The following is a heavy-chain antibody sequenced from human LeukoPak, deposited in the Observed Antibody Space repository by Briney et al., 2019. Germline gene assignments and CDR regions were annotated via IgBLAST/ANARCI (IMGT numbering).Heavy chain of an antibody. CDR2: IYSGGST. V-gene: IGHV3-53*01. D-gene: IGHD3-22*01. J-gene: IGHJ4*02. CDR3: ARGVGSGYYGY. CDR1: GFTVSSNY. Sequence: PGGSLRLSCAVSGFTVSSNYMSWVRQAPGKGLEWVSVIYSGGSTYYADSVKGRFTISRDNSKNTLYLQMNSLRAEDTAVYYCARGVGSGYYGYWGQGTLVTVSS.